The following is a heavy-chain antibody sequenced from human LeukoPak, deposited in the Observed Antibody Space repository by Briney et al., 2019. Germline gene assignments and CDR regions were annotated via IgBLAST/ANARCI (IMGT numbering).Heavy chain of an antibody. Sequence: ASVKVSCKASGYTFTSYDINWVRQATGQGLEWLGWMNPSSGNTGYAQKFQGRVTMTRDTSISTAYMELSSLRSEDTAVYYCARVAYYYDSAGLYLNYFYGMDVWGQRTTVTVSS. J-gene: IGHJ6*02. CDR2: MNPSSGNT. V-gene: IGHV1-8*01. D-gene: IGHD3-22*01. CDR3: ARVAYYYDSAGLYLNYFYGMDV. CDR1: GYTFTSYD.